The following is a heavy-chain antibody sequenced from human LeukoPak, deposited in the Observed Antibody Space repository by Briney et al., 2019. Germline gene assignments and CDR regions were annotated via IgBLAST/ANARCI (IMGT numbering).Heavy chain of an antibody. V-gene: IGHV2-5*02. D-gene: IGHD3-22*01. CDR2: ISWDDDK. CDR3: AHRQAGYFDSSGYYPYFDY. Sequence: SGPTLVRPTQTLTLTCTLSGFSLNSDGVSVGWIRQPPGKALEWLSLISWDDDKRYSPSLKSRLTITKDTSKNQVILTMTKMDPMDTATYYCAHRQAGYFDSSGYYPYFDYWGQGTLVTVSS. J-gene: IGHJ4*02. CDR1: GFSLNSDGVS.